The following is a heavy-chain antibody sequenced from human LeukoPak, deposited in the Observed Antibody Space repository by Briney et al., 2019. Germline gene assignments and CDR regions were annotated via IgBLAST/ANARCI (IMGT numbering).Heavy chain of an antibody. CDR1: GGSISSYY. CDR3: ARGRAAANPLFWYFDL. CDR2: IYYSGST. J-gene: IGHJ2*01. D-gene: IGHD2-2*01. V-gene: IGHV4-59*01. Sequence: SETLSLTCTVSGGSISSYYWSWIRQPPGKGLEWIEYIYYSGSTNYNPSLKSRVTISVDTSKNQFSLKLSSVTAADTAVYYCARGRAAANPLFWYFDLWGRGTLVTVSS.